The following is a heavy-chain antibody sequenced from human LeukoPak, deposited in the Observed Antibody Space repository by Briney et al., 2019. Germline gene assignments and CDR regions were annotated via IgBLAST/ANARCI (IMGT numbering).Heavy chain of an antibody. J-gene: IGHJ4*02. CDR1: GFSFSVYW. CDR3: ARSSGYYYAKRGYYFDY. CDR2: IKTDGSIT. V-gene: IGHV3-74*01. Sequence: PGGSLRLSCAASGFSFSVYWMHWVRQAPGKGPVWVSRIKTDGSITYYADSVKGRFTISRDNSKNTLYLQMNSLRAEDTAVYYCARSSGYYYAKRGYYFDYWGQGTLVTVSS. D-gene: IGHD3-22*01.